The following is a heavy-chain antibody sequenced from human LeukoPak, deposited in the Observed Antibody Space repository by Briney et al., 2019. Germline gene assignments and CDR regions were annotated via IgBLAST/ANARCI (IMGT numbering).Heavy chain of an antibody. CDR3: ARDRYYVRGFDY. CDR2: IYPSGRT. D-gene: IGHD1-26*01. Sequence: QASETLSLTCAVSGGSISSNNWWSWVRQPPGKGLEWIGEIYPSGRTNYNPSLKSRVTISIDKSRNQFSLKLSSVTAADTAVYYCARDRYYVRGFDYWGQGTLVTVSS. CDR1: GGSISSNNW. V-gene: IGHV4-4*02. J-gene: IGHJ4*02.